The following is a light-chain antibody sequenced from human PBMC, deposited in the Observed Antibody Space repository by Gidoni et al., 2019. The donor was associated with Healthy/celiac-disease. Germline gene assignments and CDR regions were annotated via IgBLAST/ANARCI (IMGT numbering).Light chain of an antibody. V-gene: IGLV1-51*01. CDR2: DNN. Sequence: SVMTQPPSVSAAPGQKVTISCSGSSSNIGNNYVSWYQQLPGPAPKLLIYDNNKRPSGIPDLFSGSKSGTSATLGITGLQTGDEADYYCGTWDSSLSAVVFGGGTKLTVL. J-gene: IGLJ2*01. CDR3: GTWDSSLSAVV. CDR1: SSNIGNNY.